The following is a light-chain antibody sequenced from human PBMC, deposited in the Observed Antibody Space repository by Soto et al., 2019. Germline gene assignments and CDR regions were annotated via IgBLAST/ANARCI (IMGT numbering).Light chain of an antibody. CDR3: QQYNSYSQT. Sequence: DIQMTQSPSTLSASVGDRVTITCRASQSISSWLAWYQQKPGKAPKLLIYDASSLESWVPSRFSGSGSGTEFTLTISSLQPDDFATYYCQQYNSYSQTFGQGTKVDIK. V-gene: IGKV1-5*01. J-gene: IGKJ1*01. CDR2: DAS. CDR1: QSISSW.